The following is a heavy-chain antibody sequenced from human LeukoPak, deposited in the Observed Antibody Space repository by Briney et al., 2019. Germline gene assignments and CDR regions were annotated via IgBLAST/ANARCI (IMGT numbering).Heavy chain of an antibody. CDR3: AGRYSSSWYGVLRFDY. D-gene: IGHD6-13*01. Sequence: GGSLRLSCAASGFTVSSNYMSWVRQAPGKGLEWVSVIYSGGSTYYADSVKGRFTVSRDNSKNTLYLQINSLKAEDTAVYYCAGRYSSSWYGVLRFDYWGQGTLVTVSS. CDR2: IYSGGST. V-gene: IGHV3-66*01. CDR1: GFTVSSNY. J-gene: IGHJ4*02.